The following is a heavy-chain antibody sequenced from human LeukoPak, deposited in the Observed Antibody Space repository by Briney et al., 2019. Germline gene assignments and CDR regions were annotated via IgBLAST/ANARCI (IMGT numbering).Heavy chain of an antibody. CDR3: AKDSGAYSFDY. CDR1: GFTFSSFA. CDR2: IRFDGSDK. D-gene: IGHD3-22*01. Sequence: GGSLRLSSAASGFTFSSFAMHWVRQAPGKGLEWVAFIRFDGSDKYYADSVKGRFTITRDNSKNTLSLQMNSLRAEDTAVYSCAKDSGAYSFDYWGQGTLVTVSS. V-gene: IGHV3-30*02. J-gene: IGHJ4*02.